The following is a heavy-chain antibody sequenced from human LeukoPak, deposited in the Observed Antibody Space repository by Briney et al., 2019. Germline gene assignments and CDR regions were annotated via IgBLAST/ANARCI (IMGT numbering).Heavy chain of an antibody. J-gene: IGHJ4*02. V-gene: IGHV1-8*02. CDR1: GYTFTGYY. CDR3: ARRLGAAAGTRAAGGY. CDR2: MNPNSGNT. D-gene: IGHD6-13*01. Sequence: ASVKVSCKASGYTFTGYYMHWVRQATGQGLGWMGWMNPNSGNTGYAQKFQGRVTMTRNTSISTAYMELSSLRSEDTAVYYCARRLGAAAGTRAAGGYWGQGTLVTVSS.